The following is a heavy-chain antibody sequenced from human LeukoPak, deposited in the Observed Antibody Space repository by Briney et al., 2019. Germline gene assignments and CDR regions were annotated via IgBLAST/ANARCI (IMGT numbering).Heavy chain of an antibody. Sequence: PGGSLSVSCAAYGLNVSNNYLKWVRQAPGKGLEWVSLIYSGGSTYYADSVKGRFTISRDNAKNTLSLQMNSLRPEDTGVYYCARAPSEIGGYYPEYFRHWGQGTLVTVSS. CDR1: GLNVSNNY. D-gene: IGHD3-3*01. J-gene: IGHJ1*01. CDR2: IYSGGST. V-gene: IGHV3-53*01. CDR3: ARAPSEIGGYYPEYFRH.